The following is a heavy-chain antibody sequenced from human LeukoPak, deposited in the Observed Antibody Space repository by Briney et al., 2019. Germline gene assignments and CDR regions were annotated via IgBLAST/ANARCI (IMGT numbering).Heavy chain of an antibody. V-gene: IGHV3-30*04. D-gene: IGHD2-8*02. CDR1: GFTFSSYA. CDR3: ATYRQVLLPFES. Sequence: GGSLRLSCAASGFTFSSYAMHWVRQAPGKGLEWVAVISYGGSNKYYAGSVKGRFTISRDNSKNTLYLQMNSLRAEDTAIYYCATYRQVLLPFESWGQGTLVTVSS. CDR2: ISYGGSNK. J-gene: IGHJ4*02.